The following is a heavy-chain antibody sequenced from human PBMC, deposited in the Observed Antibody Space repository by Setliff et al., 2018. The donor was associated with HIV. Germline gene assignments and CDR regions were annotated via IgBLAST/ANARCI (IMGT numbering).Heavy chain of an antibody. CDR1: GFSFGSHT. J-gene: IGHJ5*02. CDR3: ARSGGDFWSGYPNWFDP. V-gene: IGHV3-48*01. D-gene: IGHD3-3*01. Sequence: GGSLRLSCVASGFSFGSHTMNWVRQAPGKGLEWISFISHSGNTIYYADSVKGRFTMSRDNAKSIAYLQMNSLRAEDTAVYYCARSGGDFWSGYPNWFDPWGQGTLVTVSS. CDR2: ISHSGNTI.